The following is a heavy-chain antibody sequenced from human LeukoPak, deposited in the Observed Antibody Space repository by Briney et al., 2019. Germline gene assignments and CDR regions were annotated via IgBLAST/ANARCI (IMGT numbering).Heavy chain of an antibody. D-gene: IGHD3-22*01. J-gene: IGHJ4*02. Sequence: GGSLRLSCAVSGITLSNYGMSWVRQAPGKGLEWVAGISGSGGGTNYADSVKGRFTISRDNPKNTLYLQMKSLRAEDTAVYFCAKRGVVIRVILVGFHKEAYYFDSWGQGALVTVSS. CDR1: GITLSNYG. V-gene: IGHV3-23*01. CDR3: AKRGVVIRVILVGFHKEAYYFDS. CDR2: ISGSGGGT.